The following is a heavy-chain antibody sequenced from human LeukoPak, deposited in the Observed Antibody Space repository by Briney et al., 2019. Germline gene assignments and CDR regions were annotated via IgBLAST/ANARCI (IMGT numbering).Heavy chain of an antibody. CDR3: ARWGIAAAGTYLVRSLEVDDS. CDR2: MNPYSGNT. D-gene: IGHD6-13*01. J-gene: IGHJ4*02. V-gene: IGHV1-8*02. CDR1: GYTFTGYY. Sequence: GASVKVSCKASGYTFTGYYMHWVRQATGQGLEWMGWMNPYSGNTGYAQKFQGRVTMTRNTSISTAYMELSSLRSEDTAVYYCARWGIAAAGTYLVRSLEVDDSWGQGTLVTVSS.